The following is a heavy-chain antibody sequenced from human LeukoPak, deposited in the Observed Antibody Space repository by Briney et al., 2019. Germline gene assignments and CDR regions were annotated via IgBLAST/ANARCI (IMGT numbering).Heavy chain of an antibody. CDR1: GGSISSYY. D-gene: IGHD3-10*01. Sequence: PSETLSLTCTVSGGSISSYYWRWIRQPPGKGLEWIGYIYYSGSTNYNPSLKSRVTISVDTSKNQFSLKLSSVTAADTAVYYCARQDGGWFDPWGQGTLVTVSS. V-gene: IGHV4-59*08. CDR2: IYYSGST. J-gene: IGHJ5*02. CDR3: ARQDGGWFDP.